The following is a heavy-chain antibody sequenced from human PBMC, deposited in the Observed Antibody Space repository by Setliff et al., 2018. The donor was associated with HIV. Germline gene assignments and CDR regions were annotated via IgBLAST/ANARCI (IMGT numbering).Heavy chain of an antibody. CDR1: GASFIRSRYY. D-gene: IGHD6-19*01. Sequence: SETLSLTCTVSGASFIRSRYYWSWIRQPAGKGLEWIGRVYTTGSASYNPSLESRVTILEALSKNQFSLNLDSVTAADTAVYFCARALAGGSGWNYFDLWGPGTLVTVS. V-gene: IGHV4-61*02. J-gene: IGHJ4*02. CDR3: ARALAGGSGWNYFDL. CDR2: VYTTGSA.